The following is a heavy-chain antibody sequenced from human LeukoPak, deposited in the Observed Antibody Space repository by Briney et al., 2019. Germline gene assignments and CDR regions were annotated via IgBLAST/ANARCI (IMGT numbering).Heavy chain of an antibody. V-gene: IGHV1-2*02. CDR2: INPNSGDR. J-gene: IGHJ4*02. CDR1: GYSFTAYY. D-gene: IGHD3-3*01. Sequence: ASVKVSCKPSGYSFTAYYMHLVRQAPGQGLEWMGWINPNSGDRNYAQKFQDRVTMTWDTSVSTAYMELSSLTSDDTAVYYCASTTPPNYDFWSGPMYYFDYWGQGTLVTVSS. CDR3: ASTTPPNYDFWSGPMYYFDY.